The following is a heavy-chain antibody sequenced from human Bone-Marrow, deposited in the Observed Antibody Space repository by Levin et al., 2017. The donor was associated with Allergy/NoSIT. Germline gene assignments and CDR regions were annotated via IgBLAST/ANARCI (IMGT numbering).Heavy chain of an antibody. J-gene: IGHJ4*02. D-gene: IGHD3-10*01. CDR2: ISYDGSNK. CDR3: AKAASGEFDY. V-gene: IGHV3-30*18. Sequence: PGGSLRLSCAASGFTFSSYGMHWVRQAPGKGLEWVAVISYDGSNKYYADSVKGRFTISRDNSKNTLYLQMNSLRAEDTAVYYCAKAASGEFDYWGQGTLVTVSS. CDR1: GFTFSSYG.